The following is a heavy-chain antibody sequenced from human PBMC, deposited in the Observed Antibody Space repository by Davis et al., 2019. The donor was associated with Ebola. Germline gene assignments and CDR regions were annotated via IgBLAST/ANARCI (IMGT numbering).Heavy chain of an antibody. J-gene: IGHJ5*02. Sequence: GESLKISCAASGFTFSSYAMHWVRQAPGKGLEWVSAISGSGGSTYYADSVKGRFTISRDNSKNTLYLQMNSLRAEDTAVYYCAKDASIVLVPAASITYNWFDPWGQGTLVTVSS. CDR3: AKDASIVLVPAASITYNWFDP. D-gene: IGHD2-2*01. CDR1: GFTFSSYA. CDR2: ISGSGGST. V-gene: IGHV3-23*01.